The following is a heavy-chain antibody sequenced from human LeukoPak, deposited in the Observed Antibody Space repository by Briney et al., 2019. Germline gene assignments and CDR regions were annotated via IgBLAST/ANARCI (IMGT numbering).Heavy chain of an antibody. CDR2: INPNSGGT. Sequence: ASVKVSCKASGYTFTGYYMHWVRQAPGQGLEWMGWINPNSGGTNYAQKFQGRVTMTRDTSISTAYMELSRLRSDDTAVYYCARGCVYYYDSSGYYEGSDYWGQGTLVTVSS. V-gene: IGHV1-2*02. CDR3: ARGCVYYYDSSGYYEGSDY. J-gene: IGHJ4*02. D-gene: IGHD3-22*01. CDR1: GYTFTGYY.